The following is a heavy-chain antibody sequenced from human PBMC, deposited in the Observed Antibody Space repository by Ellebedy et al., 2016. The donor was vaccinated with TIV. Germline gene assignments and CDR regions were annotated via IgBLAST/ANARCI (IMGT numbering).Heavy chain of an antibody. CDR1: GFSFSSYV. J-gene: IGHJ3*02. V-gene: IGHV3-23*01. Sequence: GESLKISCAASGFSFSSYVMTWVRQAPGKGLEWVSGINGSGDSTYNADYVRGRFTISRDNSKNTLYLQMNSLRDEDTAVYYCAKNPAGRNHLNAFEIWGRGTMVTVSS. CDR2: INGSGDST. CDR3: AKNPAGRNHLNAFEI.